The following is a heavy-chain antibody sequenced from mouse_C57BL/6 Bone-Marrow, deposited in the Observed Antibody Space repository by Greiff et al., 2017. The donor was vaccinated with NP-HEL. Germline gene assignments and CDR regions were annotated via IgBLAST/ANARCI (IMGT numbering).Heavy chain of an antibody. J-gene: IGHJ1*03. V-gene: IGHV2-2*01. D-gene: IGHD1-1*01. CDR3: ATPFTTVPYWYFDV. CDR2: IWSGGST. CDR1: GFSLTSYG. Sequence: QVQLQESGPGLVQPSQSLSITCTVSGFSLTSYGVHWVRQSPGKGLEWLGVIWSGGSTDYNAAFISRLSISKDNSKSQVFFKMNSLQADDTAIYYCATPFTTVPYWYFDVWGTGTTVTVSS.